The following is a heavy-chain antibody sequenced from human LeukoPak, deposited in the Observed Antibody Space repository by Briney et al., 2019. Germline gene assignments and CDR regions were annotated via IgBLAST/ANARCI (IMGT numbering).Heavy chain of an antibody. D-gene: IGHD2-15*01. CDR1: GFKFDSYW. CDR3: GRQTEYQMIFYYNYYMDV. Sequence: RGSLRLSCTASGFKFDSYWMGWVRQAPGKGLEWVATISQNGNEKNYVDSVKGRFTISRDNAKNSLYLQMTSLGAEDTAVYYCGRQTEYQMIFYYNYYMDVWGKGTTVTVSS. J-gene: IGHJ6*03. V-gene: IGHV3-7*01. CDR2: ISQNGNEK.